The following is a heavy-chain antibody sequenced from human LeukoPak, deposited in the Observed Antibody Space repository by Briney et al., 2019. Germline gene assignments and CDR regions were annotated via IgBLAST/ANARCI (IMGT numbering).Heavy chain of an antibody. J-gene: IGHJ3*02. CDR1: GGSISSSSYY. D-gene: IGHD3-10*01. Sequence: SETLSLTCTVSGGSISSSSYYWGWIRQPPGKGLEWIGSIYYSGSTYYNPSLKSRVTISVDTSKNQFSLKLSSVTAADTAVYYCARALQLLWFGELWRQHAFDIWGQGTMVTVSS. CDR3: ARALQLLWFGELWRQHAFDI. V-gene: IGHV4-39*07. CDR2: IYYSGST.